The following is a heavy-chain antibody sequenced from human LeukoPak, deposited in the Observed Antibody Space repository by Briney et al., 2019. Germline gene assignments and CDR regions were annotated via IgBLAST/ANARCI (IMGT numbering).Heavy chain of an antibody. V-gene: IGHV2-5*01. Sequence: GSGPTLVNPTQTLTLTCAFSGFSLSTSGVSVGWIRQPPGKALEWLALIYWNDDKRYSPSLKSRLTITKDTSKNQVVLTMTNMDPVDTATYYCAHTADYDFWGATKSVFDYWGQGTLVTVSS. CDR2: IYWNDDK. J-gene: IGHJ4*02. CDR1: GFSLSTSGVS. D-gene: IGHD3-3*01. CDR3: AHTADYDFWGATKSVFDY.